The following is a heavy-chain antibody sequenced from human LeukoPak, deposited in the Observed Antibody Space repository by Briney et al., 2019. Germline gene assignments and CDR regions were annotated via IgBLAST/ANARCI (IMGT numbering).Heavy chain of an antibody. V-gene: IGHV4-59*08. CDR1: GGSISSYY. Sequence: SETLSLTCTVSGGSISSYYWSWIRQPPGKGLEWIGYIYYSGSTNYNPSPKSRVTISVDTSKNQFSLKLSSVTAADTAVYYCARLDDTMRDAFDIWGQGTMVTVSS. D-gene: IGHD3-22*01. CDR3: ARLDDTMRDAFDI. CDR2: IYYSGST. J-gene: IGHJ3*02.